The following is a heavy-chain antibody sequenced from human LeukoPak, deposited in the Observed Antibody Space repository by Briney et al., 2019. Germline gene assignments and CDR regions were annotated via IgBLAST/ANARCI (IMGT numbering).Heavy chain of an antibody. D-gene: IGHD3-9*01. CDR3: ARANPPAISFFDY. V-gene: IGHV3-21*01. CDR2: ISSSSSSI. J-gene: IGHJ4*02. Sequence: GGSLTLSCAASGFTFSGYSMNWVRQAPGKGLEWVSSISSSSSSIYYADSVEGRFTISRNNAKHSLYLQMNSLRAEDTAVYYCARANPPAISFFDYWGQGTLVTVSS. CDR1: GFTFSGYS.